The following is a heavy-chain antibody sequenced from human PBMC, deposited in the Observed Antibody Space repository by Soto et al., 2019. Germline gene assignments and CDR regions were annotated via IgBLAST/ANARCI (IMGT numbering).Heavy chain of an antibody. CDR3: AKAYKDILTAYNI. CDR2: MNPNSGNT. J-gene: IGHJ1*01. D-gene: IGHD3-9*01. V-gene: IGHV1-8*01. CDR1: GYTFTSYD. Sequence: ASVKVSCKASGYTFTSYDINWVRQATGQGLEWMGWMNPNSGNTGYARKFQGRVTMTRNTSISTAYMELSSLRSEDTAVYYCAKAYKDILTAYNIWGQGTQVTVSS.